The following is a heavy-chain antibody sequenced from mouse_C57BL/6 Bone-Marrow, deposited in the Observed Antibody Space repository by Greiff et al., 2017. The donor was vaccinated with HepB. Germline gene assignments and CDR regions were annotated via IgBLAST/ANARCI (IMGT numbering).Heavy chain of an antibody. CDR3: ARGGDGYPHWYFDV. CDR1: GFTFSSYG. J-gene: IGHJ1*03. V-gene: IGHV5-6*01. CDR2: ISSGGSYT. Sequence: EVKLMESGGDLVKPGGSLKLSCAASGFTFSSYGMSWVRQTPDKRLEWVATISSGGSYTYYPDSVKGRFTISRDNAKNTLYLQMSSLKSEDTAMYYCARGGDGYPHWYFDVWGTGTTVTVSS. D-gene: IGHD2-3*01.